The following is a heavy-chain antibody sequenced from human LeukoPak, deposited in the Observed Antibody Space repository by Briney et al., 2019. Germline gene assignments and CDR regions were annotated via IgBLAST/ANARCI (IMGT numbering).Heavy chain of an antibody. CDR1: GFTFSSHW. Sequence: PGGSLRLSCAASGFTFSSHWMSWVRQAPGKGLEWVANIKQDGSDQYYVDSVKGRFTISRDNAKNSLYLQMNSLRAEATAVYYCATGGASVDSWGQGTLVTVSS. CDR3: ATGGASVDS. J-gene: IGHJ4*02. D-gene: IGHD3-10*01. CDR2: IKQDGSDQ. V-gene: IGHV3-7*01.